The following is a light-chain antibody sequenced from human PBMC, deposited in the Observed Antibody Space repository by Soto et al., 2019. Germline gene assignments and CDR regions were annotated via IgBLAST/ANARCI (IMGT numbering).Light chain of an antibody. CDR2: QVS. V-gene: IGLV2-14*01. CDR3: SSFTSSSTVV. J-gene: IGLJ2*01. Sequence: QSALTQPASVSGSPGQSITISCVGTNSDIGSYTSVSWFQHHPGTAPKLMISQVSNRPSGVSSRFSGSKSGHTASLTISGLQAEDEATYHCSSFTSSSTVVFGGGTKLTVL. CDR1: NSDIGSYTS.